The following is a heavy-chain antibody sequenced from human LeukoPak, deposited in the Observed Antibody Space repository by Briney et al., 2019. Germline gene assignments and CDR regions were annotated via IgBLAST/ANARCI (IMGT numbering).Heavy chain of an antibody. J-gene: IGHJ4*02. D-gene: IGHD6-6*01. CDR2: MNPNSGNT. CDR3: ARGATYSSSDFDY. CDR1: GYTSTSYD. Sequence: GASVTVSFTASGYTSTSYDINWVRQATGQGLEWMGWMNPNSGNTGYAQKFQGRVTITRNTSISTAYMELSSLRSEDTAVYYCARGATYSSSDFDYWGQGTLVIVSS. V-gene: IGHV1-8*03.